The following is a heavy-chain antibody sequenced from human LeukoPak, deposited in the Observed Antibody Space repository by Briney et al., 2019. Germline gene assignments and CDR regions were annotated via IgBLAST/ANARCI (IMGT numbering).Heavy chain of an antibody. CDR3: ARGDSSGYPFDH. V-gene: IGHV1-69*05. CDR2: IIPIFGTA. J-gene: IGHJ4*02. CDR1: GGTFSSYA. Sequence: SVKVSCKASGGTFSSYAISWVRQAPGQGLEWMGGIIPIFGTANYAQKFQGRVTITTDESTSTAYMELSSLRSEDTAVYYCARGDSSGYPFDHWGQGTLVTVSS. D-gene: IGHD3-22*01.